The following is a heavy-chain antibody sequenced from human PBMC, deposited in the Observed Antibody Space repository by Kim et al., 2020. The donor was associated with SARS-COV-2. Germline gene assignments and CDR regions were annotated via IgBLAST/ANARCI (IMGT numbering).Heavy chain of an antibody. Sequence: GVSLRLSCAASGFTFSLYWVTWVRQAPGKGLEWVANIKPDGSDKFYVDSVKGRFTLSRDNAKNSLYLQMNSLRAEDTAVYYCARGRDFLELPHHYYHMDVWGKGTTVTVSS. CDR1: GFTFSLYW. D-gene: IGHD1-7*01. CDR2: IKPDGSDK. V-gene: IGHV3-7*01. J-gene: IGHJ6*03. CDR3: ARGRDFLELPHHYYHMDV.